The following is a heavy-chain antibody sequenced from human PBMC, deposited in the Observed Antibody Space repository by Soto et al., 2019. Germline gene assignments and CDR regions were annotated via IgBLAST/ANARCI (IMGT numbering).Heavy chain of an antibody. D-gene: IGHD3-3*01. CDR1: GGTFSSYA. CDR2: IIPIFGTA. J-gene: IGHJ5*02. Sequence: SVKVSCKASGGTFSSYAISWVRQAPGQGLELMGGIIPIFGTANYAQKFQGRVTITADESTSTAYMELRSLRSDDTAVYYCARDSYDFWSGYLLPWGQGTLVTVSS. CDR3: ARDSYDFWSGYLLP. V-gene: IGHV1-69*13.